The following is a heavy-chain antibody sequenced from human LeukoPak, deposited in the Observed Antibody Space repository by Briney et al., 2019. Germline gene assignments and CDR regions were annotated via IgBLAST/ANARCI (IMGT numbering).Heavy chain of an antibody. V-gene: IGHV4-59*01. D-gene: IGHD3-22*01. J-gene: IGHJ4*02. CDR1: GGPISSYY. CDR3: ARGHYDSRGYSEPFDY. Sequence: SETLSLTCTVSGGPISSYYWSGIRQPPGKGLEWIGYIYNTGSTNYNPSLKSRVAISVDTSKNQFSLKLSSVTAADTAIYYCARGHYDSRGYSEPFDYWGQGTVVTVSS. CDR2: IYNTGST.